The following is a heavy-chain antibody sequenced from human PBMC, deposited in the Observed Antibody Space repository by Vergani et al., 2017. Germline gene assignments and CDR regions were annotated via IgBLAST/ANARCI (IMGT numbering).Heavy chain of an antibody. CDR3: ARGTKPSYYDFWSGYYNQNWFDP. CDR1: GYTFTSYD. D-gene: IGHD3-3*01. Sequence: QVQLVQSGAEVKKPGASVKVSCKASGYTFTSYDINWVRQATGQGLEWMGWMNPNSGNTGYAQKFQGRVTMTRNTSISAAYMELSSLRSEATAVYYCARGTKPSYYDFWSGYYNQNWFDPWGQGTLVTVSS. V-gene: IGHV1-8*01. CDR2: MNPNSGNT. J-gene: IGHJ5*02.